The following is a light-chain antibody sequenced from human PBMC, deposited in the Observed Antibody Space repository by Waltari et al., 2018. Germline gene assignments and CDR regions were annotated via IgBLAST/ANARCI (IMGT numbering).Light chain of an antibody. Sequence: QSVLTRPPSVSGAPGQRVSISCTGTGSNLGAGYDVHWYQQLPGKAPKLLIYGTGTRPPCVPDRFFGSQSGTSASLAITGLQAEDEADYYCQSYDTSLSVVFGGGTKLTVL. V-gene: IGLV1-40*01. CDR2: GTG. CDR1: GSNLGAGYD. CDR3: QSYDTSLSVV. J-gene: IGLJ2*01.